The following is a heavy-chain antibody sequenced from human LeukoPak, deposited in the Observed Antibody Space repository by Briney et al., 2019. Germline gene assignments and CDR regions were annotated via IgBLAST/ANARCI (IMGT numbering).Heavy chain of an antibody. CDR2: INHSGST. V-gene: IGHV4-34*01. D-gene: IGHD6-13*01. Sequence: SETLSLTCAVYGGSFSSYYWSWIRQPPGKGLEWIGEINHSGSTNYNPSLKSRVTISVDTSKNQFSLKLSSVTAADTTVYYCAGYGTIGANETHDAFDMWGQGTMVTVSS. CDR1: GGSFSSYY. J-gene: IGHJ3*02. CDR3: AGYGTIGANETHDAFDM.